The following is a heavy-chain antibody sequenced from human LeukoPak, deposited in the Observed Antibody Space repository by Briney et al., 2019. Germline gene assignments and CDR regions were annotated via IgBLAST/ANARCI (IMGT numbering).Heavy chain of an antibody. CDR2: IRNDGTIK. J-gene: IGHJ4*02. CDR1: GFTFRTYG. CDR3: AKTGSSSWEYFDY. Sequence: PGGSLRLSCAASGFTFRTYGMHWVRQAPGKGLEWVAFIRNDGTIKYYADSVKGRFTISRDNSKSTLYLQMNSLRAEDTAVYYCAKTGSSSWEYFDYWGQGTLVTVSS. V-gene: IGHV3-30*02. D-gene: IGHD6-13*01.